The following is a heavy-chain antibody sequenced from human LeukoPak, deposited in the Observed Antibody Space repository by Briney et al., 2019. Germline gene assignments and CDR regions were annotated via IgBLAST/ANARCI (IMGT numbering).Heavy chain of an antibody. CDR3: ARLIVGAKPGFRDY. Sequence: PSETLSLTCAVSGGSISSSNWWSWVRQPPGKGLEWIGEIYESGSTDYNPSPKSRVTISVDKSKNQFSLKLSSVTAADTAVYYCARLIVGAKPGFRDYWGQGILVTVSS. D-gene: IGHD1-26*01. V-gene: IGHV4-4*02. J-gene: IGHJ4*02. CDR1: GGSISSSNW. CDR2: IYESGST.